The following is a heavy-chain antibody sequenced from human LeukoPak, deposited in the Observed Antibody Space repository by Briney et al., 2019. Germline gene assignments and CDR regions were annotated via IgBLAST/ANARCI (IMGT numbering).Heavy chain of an antibody. CDR1: DYTFTSYD. V-gene: IGHV1-18*01. J-gene: IGHJ3*02. CDR3: ARDEGSFDI. Sequence: ASVKVSCKASDYTFTSYDISWVRQAPGQGLEWMGWISGYNGNTNYAQKLQGRVTLTTDTSTSTAYMELRGLTSDDTAVYYCARDEGSFDIWGQGTMVTVCS. CDR2: ISGYNGNT.